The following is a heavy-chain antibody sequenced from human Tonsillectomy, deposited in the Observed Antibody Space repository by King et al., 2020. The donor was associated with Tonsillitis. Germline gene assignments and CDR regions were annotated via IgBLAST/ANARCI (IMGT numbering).Heavy chain of an antibody. CDR2: MRWNSGSR. J-gene: IGHJ6*04. CDR1: GFTFDDYA. CDR3: AKVIRGVGSSWYSGYGLYV. D-gene: IGHD6-13*01. Sequence: VQLVESGGGVVQPGRSLRLSCAASGFTFDDYAMHWVRQSPGKGLEWVSGMRWNSGSRGYADSVKGRFTISRDNAKNPLYLQMNSLRAEDTALYYCAKVIRGVGSSWYSGYGLYVWGKGTTVTVSP. V-gene: IGHV3-9*01.